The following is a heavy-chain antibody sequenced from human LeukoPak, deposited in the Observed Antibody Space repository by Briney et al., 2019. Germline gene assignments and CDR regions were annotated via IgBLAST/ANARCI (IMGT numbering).Heavy chain of an antibody. CDR1: GGSFSGYY. Sequence: SETLSLTCAVYGGSFSGYYWSWIRQPPGKGLEWIGEINHSGSTNYNPSLKSRVTISVDTSKNQFSLKLSSVTAADTAVYYCARGFLEWLLSNDAFDIWGQGTMVTVSP. CDR3: ARGFLEWLLSNDAFDI. CDR2: INHSGST. D-gene: IGHD3-3*01. V-gene: IGHV4-34*01. J-gene: IGHJ3*02.